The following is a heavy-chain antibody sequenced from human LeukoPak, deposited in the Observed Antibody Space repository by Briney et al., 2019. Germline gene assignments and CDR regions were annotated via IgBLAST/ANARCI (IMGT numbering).Heavy chain of an antibody. Sequence: RSQTLSLTCAISGDSVSRDGAAWTWIRQSPSRGLEWLGRTYYRSKWHNEYAVSVRGRMAISPDTSKNQFSLHLSSVTPEDTAVYFCARDTLAAAGSWGQGALVTVSS. J-gene: IGHJ4*02. D-gene: IGHD6-13*01. CDR1: GDSVSRDGAA. V-gene: IGHV6-1*01. CDR2: TYYRSKWHN. CDR3: ARDTLAAAGS.